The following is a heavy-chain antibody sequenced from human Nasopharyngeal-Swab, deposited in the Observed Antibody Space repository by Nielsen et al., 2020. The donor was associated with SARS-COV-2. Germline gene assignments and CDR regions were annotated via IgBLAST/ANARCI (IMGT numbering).Heavy chain of an antibody. CDR3: ATGWNFDY. Sequence: GGSLRLSCAASGFTFSSYGMHWVRQAPGKGLEWVAVISYDGSNKYYADSVKGRFTISRDNSKNTPYLQMNSLRAEDTAVYYCATGWNFDYWGQGTLVTVSS. J-gene: IGHJ4*02. V-gene: IGHV3-30*03. CDR2: ISYDGSNK. D-gene: IGHD6-19*01. CDR1: GFTFSSYG.